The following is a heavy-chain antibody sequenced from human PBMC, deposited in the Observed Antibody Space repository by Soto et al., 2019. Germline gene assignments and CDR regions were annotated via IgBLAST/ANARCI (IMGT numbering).Heavy chain of an antibody. J-gene: IGHJ4*02. V-gene: IGHV3-33*01. CDR2: IWYDGSNK. CDR3: ARPTYYYDSSGYQLYYFDY. D-gene: IGHD3-22*01. Sequence: GGSLRLSCAASGFTFSSYGMHWVRQAPGKGLEWVAVIWYDGSNKYYADSVKGRFTIPRDNSKNTLYLQMNSLRAEDTAVYYCARPTYYYDSSGYQLYYFDYWGQGTLVTVSS. CDR1: GFTFSSYG.